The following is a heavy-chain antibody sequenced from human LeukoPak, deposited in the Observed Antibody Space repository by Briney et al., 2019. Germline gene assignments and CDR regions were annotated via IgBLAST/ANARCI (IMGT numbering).Heavy chain of an antibody. D-gene: IGHD6-19*01. CDR1: GGTFSSYA. J-gene: IGHJ5*02. CDR2: IIPIFGTA. Sequence: SVKVSCTASGGTFSSYAIGWVRQAPGQGLEWMGGIIPIFGTANYAQKFQGRVTITTDESTSTAYMELSSLRSEDTAVYYCARDHAVAGTSWFDPWGQGTLVTVSS. V-gene: IGHV1-69*05. CDR3: ARDHAVAGTSWFDP.